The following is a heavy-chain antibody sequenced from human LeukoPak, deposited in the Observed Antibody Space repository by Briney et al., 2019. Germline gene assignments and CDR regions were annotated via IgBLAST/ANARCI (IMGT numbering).Heavy chain of an antibody. J-gene: IGHJ4*02. D-gene: IGHD5-12*01. V-gene: IGHV3-21*01. CDR2: ISSSSSYI. CDR1: GFTFSSYN. Sequence: GGSLRLSCAASGFTFSSYNMNWIRQAPGKGLEWVSSISSSSSYIYYADSVKGRFTISRDNAKNSLYLQMNSLRAEDTAVYYCARGVHIVATPVDYWGQGTLVTVSS. CDR3: ARGVHIVATPVDY.